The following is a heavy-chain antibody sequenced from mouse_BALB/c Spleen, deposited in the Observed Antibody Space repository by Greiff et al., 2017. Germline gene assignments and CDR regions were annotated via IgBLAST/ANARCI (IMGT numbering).Heavy chain of an antibody. CDR2: IDPANGNT. V-gene: IGHV14-3*02. D-gene: IGHD2-2*01. J-gene: IGHJ4*01. CDR3: APPYGYDDAMDY. CDR1: GFNIKDTY. Sequence: EVKLMESGAELVKPGASVKLSCTASGFNIKDTYMHWVKQRPEQGLEWIGRIDPANGNTKYDPKFQGKATITADTSSNTAYLQLSSLTSEDTAVYYCAPPYGYDDAMDYWGQGTSVTVSS.